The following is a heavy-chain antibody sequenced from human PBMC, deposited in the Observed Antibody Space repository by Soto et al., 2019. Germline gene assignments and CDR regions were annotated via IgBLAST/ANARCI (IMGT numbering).Heavy chain of an antibody. J-gene: IGHJ2*01. Sequence: GGSLRLCCAASGFTLSNFWMHWVRQVPGKGLVWVSRINDDGSRTKYADSVEGRLTISRDTAKNTLYLQMDSLRVEDTAVYYCVRDHHDYDFWSGNPRGYFDLWGRGTLVTVSS. D-gene: IGHD3-3*01. CDR1: GFTLSNFW. V-gene: IGHV3-74*01. CDR3: VRDHHDYDFWSGNPRGYFDL. CDR2: INDDGSRT.